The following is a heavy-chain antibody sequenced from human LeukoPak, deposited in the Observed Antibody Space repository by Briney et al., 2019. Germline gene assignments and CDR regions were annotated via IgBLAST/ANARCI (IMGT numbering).Heavy chain of an antibody. J-gene: IGHJ4*02. D-gene: IGHD3-3*01. CDR1: GFTFSSYW. CDR3: ARDLRVDFWSGYHVDY. V-gene: IGHV3-7*01. Sequence: GGSLRLSCAASGFTFSSYWMSWVRQAPGKGLEWVANIKQDGSEKYYVDSVKGRFTIPRDNAKNSLYLQMNSLRAEDTAVYYCARDLRVDFWSGYHVDYWGQGTLVTVSS. CDR2: IKQDGSEK.